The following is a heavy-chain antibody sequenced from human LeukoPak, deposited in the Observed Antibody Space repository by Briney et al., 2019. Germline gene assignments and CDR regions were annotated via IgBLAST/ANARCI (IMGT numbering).Heavy chain of an antibody. D-gene: IGHD6-13*01. CDR2: IKSDGRST. CDR3: ARKGDSSSCFDY. CDR1: GFTFSSYW. Sequence: GGSLRLSCAASGFTFSSYWMHWVRQAPGKGLVWVSLIKSDGRSTSYADSVKGRFTISRDNAKNTVYLQMNSLRAEDTAVYYCARKGDSSSCFDYWGQGTLVTVSS. V-gene: IGHV3-74*01. J-gene: IGHJ4*02.